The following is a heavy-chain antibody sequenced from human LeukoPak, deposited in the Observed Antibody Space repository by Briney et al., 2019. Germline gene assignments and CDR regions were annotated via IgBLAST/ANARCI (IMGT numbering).Heavy chain of an antibody. J-gene: IGHJ4*02. CDR3: ARGPYYYDSKTFDY. CDR2: IYYSGST. V-gene: IGHV4-31*03. CDR1: VVSISSGGYY. D-gene: IGHD3-22*01. Sequence: SETLSLTCTVSVVSISSGGYYWSWIRQHPGKGLEWIGYIYYSGSTHYNPSLKSRVRISVATSKTQFSLKLSSVTAADTAVYSCARGPYYYDSKTFDYWGQGTLVTVSS.